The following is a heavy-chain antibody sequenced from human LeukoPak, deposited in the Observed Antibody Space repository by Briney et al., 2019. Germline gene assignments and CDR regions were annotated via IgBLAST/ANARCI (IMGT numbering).Heavy chain of an antibody. J-gene: IGHJ4*02. CDR2: IRSKAYGGTT. D-gene: IGHD4-23*01. CDR1: GFTFGDYA. CDR3: TREWAYYGGNYFDC. Sequence: GGSLRLSCTASGFTFGDYAMSWVRQAPGKGLEWVGFIRSKAYGGTTEYAASVKGRFTISRDDSKSIAYLQMNSLKTEDTAVYYCTREWAYYGGNYFDCWGQGTLVTVSS. V-gene: IGHV3-49*04.